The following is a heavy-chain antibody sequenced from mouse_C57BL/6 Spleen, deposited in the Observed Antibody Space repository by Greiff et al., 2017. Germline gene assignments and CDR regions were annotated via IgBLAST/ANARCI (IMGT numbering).Heavy chain of an antibody. CDR3: ARIGGTVVVNWYFDV. CDR1: GYTFTSYW. J-gene: IGHJ1*03. CDR2: IYPGSGST. D-gene: IGHD1-1*01. V-gene: IGHV1-55*01. Sequence: QVQLQQPGAELVKPGASVKMSCKASGYTFTSYWITWVKQRPGQGLEWIGEIYPGSGSTNYNEKFKSKATLTVDTSSSTAYMQLSSLTSEDSAVYYCARIGGTVVVNWYFDVWGTGTTVTVSS.